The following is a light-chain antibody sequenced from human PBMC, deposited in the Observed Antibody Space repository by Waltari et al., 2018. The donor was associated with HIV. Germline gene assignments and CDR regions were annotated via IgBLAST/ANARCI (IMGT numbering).Light chain of an antibody. CDR3: QQYKNWPPLS. V-gene: IGKV3-15*01. J-gene: IGKJ4*01. Sequence: EIVLTQSPATLAVSPGEGATLSCRASQSISVYLAWYQQKPGQIPRLLIYDASTRAPGIPPRFSGSGSGTDFTLNISSLQSEDFAIYYCQQYKNWPPLSFGGGTKVEIK. CDR2: DAS. CDR1: QSISVY.